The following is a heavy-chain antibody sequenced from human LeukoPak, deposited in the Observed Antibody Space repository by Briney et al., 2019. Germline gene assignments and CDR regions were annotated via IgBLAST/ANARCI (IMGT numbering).Heavy chain of an antibody. CDR2: IIPIFGTA. D-gene: IGHD2-15*01. CDR1: GGTFSSYA. CDR3: ARDRFYCSGGSCYSEYFDY. Sequence: GSSVKVSCKASGGTFSSYAISWVRQAPGQGLEWMGGIIPIFGTANYAQEFQGRVTITADESTSTAYMELSSLRSEDTAVYYCARDRFYCSGGSCYSEYFDYWGQGTLVTVSS. J-gene: IGHJ4*02. V-gene: IGHV1-69*01.